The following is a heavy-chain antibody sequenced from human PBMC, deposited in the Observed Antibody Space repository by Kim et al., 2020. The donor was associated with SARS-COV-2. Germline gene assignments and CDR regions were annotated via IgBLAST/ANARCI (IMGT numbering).Heavy chain of an antibody. CDR2: MNPNSGNT. CDR3: ARGLLVRGVFYYYYYMDV. Sequence: ASVKVSCKASGYTFTSYDINWVRQATGQGLEWMGWMNPNSGNTGYAQKFQGRVTMTRNTSISTAYMELSSLRSEDTAVYYCARGLLVRGVFYYYYYMDVWGKGTPVTAPS. CDR1: GYTFTSYD. V-gene: IGHV1-8*01. D-gene: IGHD3-10*01. J-gene: IGHJ6*03.